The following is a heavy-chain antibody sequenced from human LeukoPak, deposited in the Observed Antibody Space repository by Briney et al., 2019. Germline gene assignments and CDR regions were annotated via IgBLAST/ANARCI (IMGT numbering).Heavy chain of an antibody. Sequence: PSETLSLTCTVSGGSFSSGSYYWSWIRQPPGKGLEWIVYIYYSGSTNYNPSLKSRVTISVDTSKNQFSLKLSSVTAADTAVYYCARTDYGGNSGSDSHYYYYYGMDVWGQGTTVTVSS. CDR1: GGSFSSGSYY. CDR3: ARTDYGGNSGSDSHYYYYYGMDV. J-gene: IGHJ6*02. V-gene: IGHV4-61*01. CDR2: IYYSGST. D-gene: IGHD4-23*01.